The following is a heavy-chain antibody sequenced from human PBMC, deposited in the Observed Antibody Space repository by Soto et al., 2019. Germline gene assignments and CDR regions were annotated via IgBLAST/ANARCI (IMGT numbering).Heavy chain of an antibody. D-gene: IGHD4-17*01. Sequence: QVQLVQSWAEVKKPGSSVKVSCKASGGTFRSYGISWVRQAPGQGIEWMGGIITIFGTANDAQKFQGRVTITADESTSTAYMELSSLRSEDTAVYYCATPRGHDYGDFGAFDIWGQGTMVTVSS. J-gene: IGHJ3*02. CDR1: GGTFRSYG. V-gene: IGHV1-69*01. CDR2: IITIFGTA. CDR3: ATPRGHDYGDFGAFDI.